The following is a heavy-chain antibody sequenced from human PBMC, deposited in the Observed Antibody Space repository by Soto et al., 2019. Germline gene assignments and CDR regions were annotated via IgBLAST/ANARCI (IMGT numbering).Heavy chain of an antibody. CDR1: GFTFSSYS. CDR3: ARSQAAVPAAGLAQVRYYYYYGMDV. V-gene: IGHV3-48*02. D-gene: IGHD2-2*01. Sequence: PGGSLRLSCAASGFTFSSYSMNWVRQAPGKGLEWVSYISSSSSTIYYADSVKGRFTISRDNAKNSLYLQMNSLRDEDTAVYYCARSQAAVPAAGLAQVRYYYYYGMDVWGQGTTVTVSS. CDR2: ISSSSSTI. J-gene: IGHJ6*02.